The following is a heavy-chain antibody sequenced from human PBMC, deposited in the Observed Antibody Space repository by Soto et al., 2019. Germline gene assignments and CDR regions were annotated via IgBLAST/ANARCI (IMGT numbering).Heavy chain of an antibody. CDR1: GGTFSSYA. V-gene: IGHV1-69*12. CDR3: ARESRYCSGGSCYFLPGIDY. CDR2: IIPIFGTA. Sequence: QVQLVQSGAEVKKPGSSVKVSCKASGGTFSSYAISWVRQAPGQGLEWMGGIIPIFGTANYAQKFQGRVTITADESPSTASMELSSLRSEDTAVYYCARESRYCSGGSCYFLPGIDYWGQGTLVTVSS. D-gene: IGHD2-15*01. J-gene: IGHJ4*02.